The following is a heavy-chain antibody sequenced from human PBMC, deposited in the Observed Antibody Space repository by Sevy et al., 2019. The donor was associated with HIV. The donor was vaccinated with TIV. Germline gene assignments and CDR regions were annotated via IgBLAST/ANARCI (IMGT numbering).Heavy chain of an antibody. D-gene: IGHD3-22*01. CDR3: AKGPTYYYDSNGYYTLWPLYN. J-gene: IGHJ4*02. V-gene: IGHV3-23*01. Sequence: LRLSCAASGFTFSSYAMSWVRQAPGKGLEWVSAISASGGSTYYADSVKGRFTISRDNSKNTLYLQMNSLRAEDTALYYCAKGPTYYYDSNGYYTLWPLYNWGQGTLVTVSS. CDR2: ISASGGST. CDR1: GFTFSSYA.